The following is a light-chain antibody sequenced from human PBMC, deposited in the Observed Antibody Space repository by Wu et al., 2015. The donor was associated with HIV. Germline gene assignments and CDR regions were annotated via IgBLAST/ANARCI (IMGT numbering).Light chain of an antibody. CDR3: QQYNSYPT. Sequence: DIQMTQSPYTLSASVGDRVTITCRASQNINNWLAWYQQKPGKAPKLLISKASSLQSGVPSRFSGSGSGTEFTLTISSLLPDDFATYYCQQYNSYPTFG. V-gene: IGKV1-5*03. J-gene: IGKJ1*01. CDR1: QNINNW. CDR2: KAS.